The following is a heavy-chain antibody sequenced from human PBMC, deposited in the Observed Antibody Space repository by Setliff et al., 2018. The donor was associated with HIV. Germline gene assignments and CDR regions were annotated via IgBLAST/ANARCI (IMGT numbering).Heavy chain of an antibody. D-gene: IGHD2-15*01. CDR2: ISGSGDST. Sequence: GGSLRLSCAASGFTFSNYAMSWVRQPPGKGLEWVSAISGSGDSTFYADSVQGRFTISRDNSKNTLYLEMNSLRADDTAVYYCARDFCGSSCSSGYGYFDHWGQGTLVTVSS. CDR3: ARDFCGSSCSSGYGYFDH. J-gene: IGHJ4*02. V-gene: IGHV3-23*01. CDR1: GFTFSNYA.